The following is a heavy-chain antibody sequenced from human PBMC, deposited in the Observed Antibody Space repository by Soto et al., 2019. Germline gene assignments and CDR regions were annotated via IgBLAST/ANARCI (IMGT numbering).Heavy chain of an antibody. CDR1: GGSISSGGYS. D-gene: IGHD4-17*01. CDR3: ARTMTTVTTLAFRWFDP. J-gene: IGHJ5*02. V-gene: IGHV4-30-2*01. CDR2: IYHSGST. Sequence: QLQLQESGSGLVKPSQTLSLTCAVSGGSISSGGYSWSWIRQPPGKGLEWIGYIYHSGSTYYNPSLKSRVTISVDRSKNQFSLQLSSVTAADTAVYYCARTMTTVTTLAFRWFDPWGQGTLVTVSS.